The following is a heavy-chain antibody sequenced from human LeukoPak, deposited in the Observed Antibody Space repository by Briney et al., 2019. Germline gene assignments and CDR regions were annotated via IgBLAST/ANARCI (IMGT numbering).Heavy chain of an antibody. CDR2: INHSGST. CDR3: ARGASRYSSGWYGY. Sequence: SETLSLTCAVYGGSFSGYYWSWIRQPPGKGLEWIGEINHSGSTNYNPSLKSRVTISVDTSKNQFSLKLSSETAADTAVYYCARGASRYSSGWYGYWGQGTLVTVSS. D-gene: IGHD6-19*01. V-gene: IGHV4-34*01. CDR1: GGSFSGYY. J-gene: IGHJ4*02.